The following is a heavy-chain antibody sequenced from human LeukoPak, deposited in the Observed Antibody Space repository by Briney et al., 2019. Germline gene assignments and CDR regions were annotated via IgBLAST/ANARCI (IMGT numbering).Heavy chain of an antibody. V-gene: IGHV4-59*08. CDR3: ARHRKIQYYYGSSGYLDAFDI. Sequence: SDTLSLTCTLSGPSISSYYCRSIRQPPGKGLGWIGYIYYSGRTNYNPSRKSRVAISVHTSKSQFSMKLSSVTAAGTVVYYCARHRKIQYYYGSSGYLDAFDIWGQGTMVTVSS. D-gene: IGHD3-22*01. J-gene: IGHJ3*02. CDR2: IYYSGRT. CDR1: GPSISSYY.